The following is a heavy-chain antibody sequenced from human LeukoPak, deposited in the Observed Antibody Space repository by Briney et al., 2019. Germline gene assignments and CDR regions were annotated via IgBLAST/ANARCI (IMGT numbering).Heavy chain of an antibody. CDR1: GFTFSDYY. CDR2: ISSSGSTI. D-gene: IGHD4-17*01. V-gene: IGHV3-11*01. Sequence: GGSLRLSCAASGFTFSDYYMSWICQAPGKGLEWVSYISSSGSTIYYADSVKGRFTISRDNAKNSLYLQMNSLRAEDTAVYYCARDLRVDYGDRGYFDLWGRGTLVTVSS. J-gene: IGHJ2*01. CDR3: ARDLRVDYGDRGYFDL.